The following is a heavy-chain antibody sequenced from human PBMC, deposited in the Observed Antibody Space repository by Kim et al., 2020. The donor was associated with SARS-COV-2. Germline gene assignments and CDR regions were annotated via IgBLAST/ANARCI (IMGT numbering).Heavy chain of an antibody. CDR1: GGSFSGYY. CDR3: AREGRYYGSVSYYISHYYYYYGMDV. CDR2: INHSGST. Sequence: SETLSLTCAVYGGSFSGYYWSWIRQPPGKGLEWIGEINHSGSTNYNPSLKSRVTISVDTSKNQFSLKLSSVTAADTAVYYCAREGRYYGSVSYYISHYYYYYGMDVWGQGTTVTVSS. V-gene: IGHV4-34*01. D-gene: IGHD3-10*01. J-gene: IGHJ6*02.